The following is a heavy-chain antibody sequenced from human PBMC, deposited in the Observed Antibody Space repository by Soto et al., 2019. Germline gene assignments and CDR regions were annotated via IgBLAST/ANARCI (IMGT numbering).Heavy chain of an antibody. CDR2: IGTAGDT. V-gene: IGHV3-13*01. J-gene: IGHJ4*02. CDR1: GFTFSGFD. CDR3: ARGQEVGAHFFDS. Sequence: GGSLRLSCEASGFTFSGFDMHWVRQPTGKGLEWVSTIGTAGDTYYAVSVKGRFTISRDNAKNSLSLRMNSLRAGDTAAYFCARGQEVGAHFFDSWGQGTQVTVSS. D-gene: IGHD2-15*01.